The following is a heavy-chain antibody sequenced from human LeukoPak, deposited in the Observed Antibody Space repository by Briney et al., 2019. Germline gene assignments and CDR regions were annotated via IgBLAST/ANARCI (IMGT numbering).Heavy chain of an antibody. Sequence: GGSLRLSCAASGFTFSSSGMHWVRQAPRKGLEWVSSISSSSTHIYNADSVKGRFTVSRDNAKNSLYLQMNSLRAEDTAVYYCARGVTAAAPFDYWGQGTLVTVSS. CDR1: GFTFSSSG. CDR3: ARGVTAAAPFDY. CDR2: ISSSSTHI. V-gene: IGHV3-21*01. D-gene: IGHD6-13*01. J-gene: IGHJ4*02.